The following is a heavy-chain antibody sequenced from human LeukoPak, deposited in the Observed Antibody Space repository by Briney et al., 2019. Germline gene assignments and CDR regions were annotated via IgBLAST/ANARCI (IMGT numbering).Heavy chain of an antibody. Sequence: ASVTVSCKASGGTFSSYAISWVRQAPGQGLEWMGWISAYNGNTNYAQKLQGRVTMTTDTSTSTAYMELRSLRSDDTAVYYCARAQLLYSDFDYWGQGTLVTVSS. CDR2: ISAYNGNT. V-gene: IGHV1-18*01. J-gene: IGHJ4*02. CDR3: ARAQLLYSDFDY. D-gene: IGHD2-2*02. CDR1: GGTFSSYA.